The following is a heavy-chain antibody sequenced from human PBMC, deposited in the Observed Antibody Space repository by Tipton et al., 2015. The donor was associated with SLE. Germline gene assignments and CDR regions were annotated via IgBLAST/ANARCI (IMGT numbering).Heavy chain of an antibody. CDR2: LNTSGST. CDR1: GGSISNYY. CDR3: ARHLDGTYGSHAFDI. D-gene: IGHD1-26*01. V-gene: IGHV4-4*07. Sequence: TLSLNCTVSGGSISNYYWSWIRQPAGKGLEFIGRLNTSGSTSYNPSLKSRVTMSVDTSKNQFSLKLSSVTAADTAVYYCARHLDGTYGSHAFDIWGQGTMVTASS. J-gene: IGHJ3*02.